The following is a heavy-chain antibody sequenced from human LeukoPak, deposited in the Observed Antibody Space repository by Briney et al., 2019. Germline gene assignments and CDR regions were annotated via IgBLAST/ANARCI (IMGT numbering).Heavy chain of an antibody. CDR1: GLTFSNYA. J-gene: IGHJ4*02. CDR2: ISGSGGST. Sequence: GGSLRLSCAASGLTFSNYAMSWVRQAPGKGLEWVSAISGSGGSTYYADSVKGRFTISGDNSKNTLYLQMNSLRAEDTAVYYCAKGITMIVVVKPFDYWGQGTLVTVSS. CDR3: AKGITMIVVVKPFDY. D-gene: IGHD3-22*01. V-gene: IGHV3-23*01.